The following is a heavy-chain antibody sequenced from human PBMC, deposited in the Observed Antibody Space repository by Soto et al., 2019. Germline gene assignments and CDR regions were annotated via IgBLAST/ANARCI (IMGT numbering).Heavy chain of an antibody. Sequence: ASGKVSCKASGYTFTNYGISWVRQAPGQGLEWMGWISPYNGNTNYAQKLQGRVTMTTDTSTSTAYMELRSLRSDDTAVYYCARDLRQWLNDAFDIWGQGTMVPVSS. CDR2: ISPYNGNT. D-gene: IGHD6-19*01. CDR3: ARDLRQWLNDAFDI. J-gene: IGHJ3*02. CDR1: GYTFTNYG. V-gene: IGHV1-18*01.